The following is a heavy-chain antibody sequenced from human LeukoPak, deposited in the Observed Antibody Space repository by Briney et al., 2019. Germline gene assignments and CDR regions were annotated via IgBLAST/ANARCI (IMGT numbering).Heavy chain of an antibody. CDR2: IYYSGST. V-gene: IGHV4-38-2*02. D-gene: IGHD5-12*01. CDR1: GYSISTDFY. Sequence: SETLSLTCSVSGYSISTDFYWGWIRQPPGKGLEWIGSIYYSGSTNYNPSLKSRVTISVDTSKNQFSLKLSSVTAADTAVYYCARGHSGVGFDPWGQGTLVTVSS. CDR3: ARGHSGVGFDP. J-gene: IGHJ5*02.